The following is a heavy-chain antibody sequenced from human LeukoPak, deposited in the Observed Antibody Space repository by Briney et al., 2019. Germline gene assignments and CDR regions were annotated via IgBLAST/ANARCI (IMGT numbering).Heavy chain of an antibody. CDR1: GFTFSSYG. V-gene: IGHV3-30*18. CDR3: AKGIYGDYGFDY. J-gene: IGHJ4*02. CDR2: ISYDGSNK. D-gene: IGHD4-17*01. Sequence: HPGGSLRLSCAASGFTFSSYGMHWVRQAPGKGLEWVAVISYDGSNKYYADSVKGRFTISRDNSKNTLYLQMNSLRAEDTAVYYCAKGIYGDYGFDYWGQGTLVTVSS.